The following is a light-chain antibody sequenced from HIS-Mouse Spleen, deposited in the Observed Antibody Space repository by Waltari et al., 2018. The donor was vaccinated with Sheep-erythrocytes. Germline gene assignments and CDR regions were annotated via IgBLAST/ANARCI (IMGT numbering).Light chain of an antibody. J-gene: IGLJ1*01. CDR3: CSYAGSYNHV. Sequence: QSALTQPRSVSGSPGQSVTISCTGTSSDVGGYNYVSWYQQHPGKAPKLMIYDVSKRPSGVPDRFSGSTSGNTAYLTISGLQAEDEADYYCCSYAGSYNHVFATGTKVTVL. CDR1: SSDVGGYNY. CDR2: DVS. V-gene: IGLV2-11*01.